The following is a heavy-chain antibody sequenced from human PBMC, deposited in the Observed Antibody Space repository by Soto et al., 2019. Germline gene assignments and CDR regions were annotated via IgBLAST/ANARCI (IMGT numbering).Heavy chain of an antibody. CDR3: AKLVVAATTDWFDP. J-gene: IGHJ5*02. Sequence: PGXSLRLSCAASGFTFSSYAVSWFRQAPVKGLEWVSAISGSGGSTYYADSVKGRFTISRDNSKNTLYLQMNSLRAEDTAVYYCAKLVVAATTDWFDPWGQGTLVTVSS. CDR1: GFTFSSYA. D-gene: IGHD2-15*01. CDR2: ISGSGGST. V-gene: IGHV3-23*01.